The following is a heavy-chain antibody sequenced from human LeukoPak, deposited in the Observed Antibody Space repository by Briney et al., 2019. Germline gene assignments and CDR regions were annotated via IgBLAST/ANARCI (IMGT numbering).Heavy chain of an antibody. CDR2: INWNGGST. CDR3: AKDRPYYDILTGFDY. V-gene: IGHV3-20*04. Sequence: GGSLRLSCAASGFTFDDYGMSWVRQAPGKGLEWVSGINWNGGSTGYADSVKGRFTISRDNSKNTLYLQMNSLRAEDTAVYYCAKDRPYYDILTGFDYWGQGTLVTVSS. D-gene: IGHD3-9*01. CDR1: GFTFDDYG. J-gene: IGHJ4*02.